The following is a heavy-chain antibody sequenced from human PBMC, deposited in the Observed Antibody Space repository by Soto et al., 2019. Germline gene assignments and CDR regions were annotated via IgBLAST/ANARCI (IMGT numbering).Heavy chain of an antibody. CDR1: GGSISSGGYY. J-gene: IGHJ4*02. Sequence: QVQLQESGPGLVKPSQTLSLTCTVSGGSISSGGYYWSWIRQHPGKGLEWIGYIYHSGSTYYNPSLKSRVTISVDTSKNQFSLKLSSVTAADAAVYYCGRTGDADSYGDSRLDYWGQGTLVTVSS. D-gene: IGHD5-18*01. CDR3: GRTGDADSYGDSRLDY. V-gene: IGHV4-31*03. CDR2: IYHSGST.